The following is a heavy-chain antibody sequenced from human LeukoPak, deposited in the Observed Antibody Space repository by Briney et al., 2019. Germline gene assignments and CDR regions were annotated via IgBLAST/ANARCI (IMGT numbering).Heavy chain of an antibody. CDR1: GGSISSSSYY. CDR3: ARLDWNYSFDY. V-gene: IGHV4-39*01. Sequence: SETLSLTCTVSGGSISSSSYYWGWIRQPPGKGLEWIGSIYYSGSTYYNPSLKSRITISVDTSKNQFSLKLSSVTAADTAVYYCARLDWNYSFDYWGQGTLVTVSS. CDR2: IYYSGST. D-gene: IGHD1-7*01. J-gene: IGHJ4*02.